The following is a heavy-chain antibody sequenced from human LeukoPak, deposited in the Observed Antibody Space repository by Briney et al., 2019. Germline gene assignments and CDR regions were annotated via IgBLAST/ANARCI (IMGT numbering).Heavy chain of an antibody. Sequence: GSSVKVSCKASGGTFSSYAISWVRRAPGQGLEWMGRIIPILGIANYAQKFQGRVTITADKSTSTAYMELSSLRSEDTAVYYCARDLMITFGGVIVDNWFDPWGQGTLVTVSS. D-gene: IGHD3-16*02. CDR2: IIPILGIA. CDR3: ARDLMITFGGVIVDNWFDP. J-gene: IGHJ5*02. CDR1: GGTFSSYA. V-gene: IGHV1-69*04.